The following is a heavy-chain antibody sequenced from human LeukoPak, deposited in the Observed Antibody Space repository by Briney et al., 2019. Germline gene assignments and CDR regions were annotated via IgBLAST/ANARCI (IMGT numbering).Heavy chain of an antibody. D-gene: IGHD3-3*01. CDR3: AKSPYYDFWPLDY. CDR1: GFTFSNYG. CDR2: VSFGDGSTR. Sequence: GGSLRLSCAASGFTFSNYGMHWVRQAPGKGLEWVAVVSFGDGSTRNYADSVKGRFTISRDNSQNTLYLQMNNLRAEDTAVYYCAKSPYYDFWPLDYWGQGTLVTVSS. V-gene: IGHV3-33*06. J-gene: IGHJ4*02.